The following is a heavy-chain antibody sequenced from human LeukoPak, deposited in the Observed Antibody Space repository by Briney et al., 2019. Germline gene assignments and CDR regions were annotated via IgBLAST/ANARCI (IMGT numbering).Heavy chain of an antibody. CDR1: GFTFSSYS. CDR3: AGSYVWGSYRQDY. Sequence: PGGSLRLSCAASGFTFSSYSMNWVRQAPGKGLEWVSYISSSSSTIYYADSVKGRFTISRDNAKNSLYLQMNSLRAEDTAVYYCAGSYVWGSYRQDYWGQGTLVTVSS. J-gene: IGHJ4*02. V-gene: IGHV3-48*01. CDR2: ISSSSSTI. D-gene: IGHD3-16*02.